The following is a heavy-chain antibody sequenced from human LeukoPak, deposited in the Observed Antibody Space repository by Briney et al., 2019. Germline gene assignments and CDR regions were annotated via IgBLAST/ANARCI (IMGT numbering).Heavy chain of an antibody. V-gene: IGHV4-61*05. CDR3: ARVGTYGSGSYLSWLDY. D-gene: IGHD3-10*01. CDR2: IYYSGST. J-gene: IGHJ4*02. Sequence: SETLSLTCTVSGGSISSSNYSWGWIRQPPGKGLEWIGYIYYSGSTNYNPSLKSRVTISVDTSKNQFSLKLSSVTAADTAVYYCARVGTYGSGSYLSWLDYWGQGTLVTVSS. CDR1: GGSISSSNYS.